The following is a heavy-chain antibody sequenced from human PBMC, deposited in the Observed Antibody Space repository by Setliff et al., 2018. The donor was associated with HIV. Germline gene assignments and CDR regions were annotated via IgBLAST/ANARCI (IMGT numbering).Heavy chain of an antibody. CDR3: MRGRSITIFGVAYFDF. V-gene: IGHV4-31*03. CDR2: IYYTGST. D-gene: IGHD3-3*01. Sequence: SETLSLTCIVSGGSISSGGYYWTWIRQYPGKGLEWIGYIYYTGSTYYNPSLKSRVTISVDMSNNQFSLKVTSVTAADTAVYYCMRGRSITIFGVAYFDFWGQGTQVTVSS. CDR1: GGSISSGGYY. J-gene: IGHJ4*02.